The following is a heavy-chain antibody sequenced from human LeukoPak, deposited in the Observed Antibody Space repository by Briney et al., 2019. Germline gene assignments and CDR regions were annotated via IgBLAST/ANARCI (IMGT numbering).Heavy chain of an antibody. CDR1: GFTFSSYT. CDR2: MSSSRSYM. Sequence: GGSLRLSCAASGFTFSSYTMSWVRQAPGKGLEWVSSMSSSRSYMYYADSVKGRFTISRDNAKNSLYLQMNSLRAEDTAVYYCAKGHYYGSGSFWGQGTLVTVSS. V-gene: IGHV3-21*01. D-gene: IGHD3-10*01. CDR3: AKGHYYGSGSF. J-gene: IGHJ4*02.